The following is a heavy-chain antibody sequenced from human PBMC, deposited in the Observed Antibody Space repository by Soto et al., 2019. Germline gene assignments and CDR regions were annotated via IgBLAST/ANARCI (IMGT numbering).Heavy chain of an antibody. Sequence: KVSCKASGGTFSSYAISWVRQAPGQGLEWMGGIIPIFGTANYAQKFQDRVTITADKSASTAYMELSSLRSEDTAVYYCARMGVGSYGSYYYYGMDVWGQGTTVTVSS. D-gene: IGHD5-18*01. J-gene: IGHJ6*02. CDR3: ARMGVGSYGSYYYYGMDV. CDR2: IIPIFGTA. V-gene: IGHV1-69*06. CDR1: GGTFSSYA.